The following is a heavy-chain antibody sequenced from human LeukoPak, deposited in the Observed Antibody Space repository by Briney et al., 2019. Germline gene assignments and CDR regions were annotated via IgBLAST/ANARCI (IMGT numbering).Heavy chain of an antibody. CDR3: ARDLIAVAAFDY. CDR1: GYSISSGYY. J-gene: IGHJ4*02. D-gene: IGHD6-19*01. V-gene: IGHV4-38-2*02. Sequence: SETLSLTCDVSGYSISSGYYWGWIRQPPGKGLEWIGSIYHSGSTYYNPSLKSRVTISVDTSKNQFSLKLSSVTAADTAVYYCARDLIAVAAFDYWGQGTLVTVSS. CDR2: IYHSGST.